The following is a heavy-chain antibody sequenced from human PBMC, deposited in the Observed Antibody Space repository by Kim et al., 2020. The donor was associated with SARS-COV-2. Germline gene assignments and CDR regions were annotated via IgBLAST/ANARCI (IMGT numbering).Heavy chain of an antibody. Sequence: ASVKVSCKASGYAFTTYAMNWVRQAPGQGLEWMGRINTNTGNPTYAQGFTGRFVFSLDTPVSTAYLQISSLKAEDTAVYYCARDPHYFGSGSYYGGDYWGQGTLVTVSS. CDR2: INTNTGNP. V-gene: IGHV7-4-1*02. CDR1: GYAFTTYA. CDR3: ARDPHYFGSGSYYGGDY. D-gene: IGHD3-10*01. J-gene: IGHJ4*02.